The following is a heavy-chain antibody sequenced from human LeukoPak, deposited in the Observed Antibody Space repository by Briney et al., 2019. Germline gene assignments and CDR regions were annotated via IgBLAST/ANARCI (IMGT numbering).Heavy chain of an antibody. CDR1: GFTFSNVW. Sequence: GGSLRLSCAASGFTFSNVWMSWFRQAPGKGLEWVARIKREIDGGTTEYAAPVKGRFAISRDDSRNTLSLQMTSLKIEDSGMYYCATHRGPIGEPSFLDYWGQGSLVTVSS. V-gene: IGHV3-15*01. J-gene: IGHJ4*02. CDR3: ATHRGPIGEPSFLDY. CDR2: IKREIDGGTT. D-gene: IGHD3-10*01.